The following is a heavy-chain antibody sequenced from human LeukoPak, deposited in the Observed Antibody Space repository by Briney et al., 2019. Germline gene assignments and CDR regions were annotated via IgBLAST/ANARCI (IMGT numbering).Heavy chain of an antibody. V-gene: IGHV3-23*01. D-gene: IGHD3-22*01. CDR2: ISGSGGST. CDR1: GFTFSSYA. J-gene: IGHJ4*02. CDR3: AKVGGVYDSSGYYDY. Sequence: GGSLRLSCAASGFTFSSYAMSWVRQAPGKGMEWVSAISGSGGSTYYADSVKGRFTISRDNSKNTLYLQMNSLRAEDTAVYYCAKVGGVYDSSGYYDYWGQGTLVTVSS.